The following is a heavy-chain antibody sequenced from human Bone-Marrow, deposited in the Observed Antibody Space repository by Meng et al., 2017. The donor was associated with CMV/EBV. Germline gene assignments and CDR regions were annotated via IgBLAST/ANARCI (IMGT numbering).Heavy chain of an antibody. J-gene: IGHJ4*02. CDR3: AKLGAVAGCYFDY. V-gene: IGHV3-23*01. CDR2: ISGSGGST. CDR1: GFTFSSYA. D-gene: IGHD6-19*01. Sequence: GGGWVQPGGSLRLSCAASGFTFSSYAISWVRQAPGKGLEWFSAISGSGGSTYYADSVKGRFTISRDNSKNTLYLQMNSLRAEDTAVYYCAKLGAVAGCYFDYWGQGTLVTVSS.